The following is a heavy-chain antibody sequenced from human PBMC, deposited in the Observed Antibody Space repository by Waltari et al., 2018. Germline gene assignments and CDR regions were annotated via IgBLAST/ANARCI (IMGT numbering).Heavy chain of an antibody. CDR2: SYSGGSK. V-gene: IGHV3-66*02. CDR3: ARPSFGSSPWYFDL. CDR1: GFTVRSNY. J-gene: IGHJ2*01. D-gene: IGHD3-3*01. Sequence: EVQLVEYGGGLVQPGGSLRLSCAASGFTVRSNYMSWVRQAPGKWLEWCSVSYSGGSKYDADSVKGRFTISRDNAKNTLYLQMNSLRAEDTAVYYWARPSFGSSPWYFDLWGRGTLVTVSS.